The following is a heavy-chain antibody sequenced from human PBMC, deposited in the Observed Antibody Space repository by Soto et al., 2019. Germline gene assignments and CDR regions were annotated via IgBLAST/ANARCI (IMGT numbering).Heavy chain of an antibody. Sequence: AGSLRLSCAASGFTFSSYAMSWVRQAPGKGLEWVSAISGSGGSTYYADSVKGRFTISRDNSKNTLYLQRNSLRAEDTAVYYCAKDIVDILTGRPDAFDIWGQGTMVTVSS. CDR1: GFTFSSYA. J-gene: IGHJ3*02. D-gene: IGHD3-9*01. CDR3: AKDIVDILTGRPDAFDI. V-gene: IGHV3-23*01. CDR2: ISGSGGST.